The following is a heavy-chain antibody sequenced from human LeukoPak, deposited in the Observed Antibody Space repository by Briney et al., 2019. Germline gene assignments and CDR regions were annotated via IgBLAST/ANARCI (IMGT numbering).Heavy chain of an antibody. Sequence: PSETLSLTCTVSGGSISYYYWSWIRQPPGKGLEWIGYIYYSGSTNYNPSLKSRVTISVDTSKNQFSLKLSSVTAADTAVYYCAREGEAGIDAFDIWGQGTMVTVSS. J-gene: IGHJ3*02. CDR3: AREGEAGIDAFDI. CDR2: IYYSGST. V-gene: IGHV4-59*01. D-gene: IGHD6-19*01. CDR1: GGSISYYY.